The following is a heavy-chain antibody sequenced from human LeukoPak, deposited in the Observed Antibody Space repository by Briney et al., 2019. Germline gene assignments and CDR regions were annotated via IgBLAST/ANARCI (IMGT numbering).Heavy chain of an antibody. CDR2: IYHSGRT. CDR3: ARHYEHFDY. Sequence: SETLSLTCTVSGGSISSGANYWSWIRQPPGKGLEWIRYIYHSGRTYYKPSLKSRVTISVDTSKNQFSLKLSSVTAADTAMYYCARHYEHFDYWGQGTLVTVSS. J-gene: IGHJ4*02. V-gene: IGHV4-30-4*01. D-gene: IGHD4-17*01. CDR1: GGSISSGANY.